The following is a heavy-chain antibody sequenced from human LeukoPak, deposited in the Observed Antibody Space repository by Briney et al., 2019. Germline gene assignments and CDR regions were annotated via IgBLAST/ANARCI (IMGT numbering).Heavy chain of an antibody. Sequence: GGSLRLSCAASKFTVSSNYMSWVRQAPGKGLEWVSVIYSGGSTYHADSVKGRFTISRDNSKNTLYLQMNSLRAEDTAVYYCARFYCSVGSCYGMDVWGQGTTVTVSS. J-gene: IGHJ6*02. CDR2: IYSGGST. V-gene: IGHV3-53*01. D-gene: IGHD2-15*01. CDR3: ARFYCSVGSCYGMDV. CDR1: KFTVSSNY.